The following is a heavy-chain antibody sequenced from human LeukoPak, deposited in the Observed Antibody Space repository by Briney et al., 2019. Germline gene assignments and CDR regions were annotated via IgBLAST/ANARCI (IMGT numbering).Heavy chain of an antibody. Sequence: GGSLRLSCAASGFTFSSYGMHWVRQAPGKGLEWVAVIWYDGSNKYYADSVKGRFTISRDNSKNTLYLQMNSLRAEDTAIYYCARDLSEKYCIDYWGQGTLVTVSS. CDR3: ARDLSEKYCIDY. CDR2: IWYDGSNK. CDR1: GFTFSSYG. J-gene: IGHJ4*02. D-gene: IGHD2-8*02. V-gene: IGHV3-33*01.